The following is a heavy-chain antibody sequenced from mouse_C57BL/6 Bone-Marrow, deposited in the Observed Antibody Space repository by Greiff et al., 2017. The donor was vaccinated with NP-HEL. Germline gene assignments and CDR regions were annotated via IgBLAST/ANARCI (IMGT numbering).Heavy chain of an antibody. Sequence: VQLQQSGAELARPGASVKLSCKASGYTFTSYGISWVKQRTGQGLEWIGEIYPRSGNTYYNEKFKGKATLTADKSSSTAYMELRSLTSEDSAVYFCARSVCDSISVLYWYVDVWGTGTTVTVSS. CDR2: IYPRSGNT. D-gene: IGHD2-10*02. CDR1: GYTFTSYG. J-gene: IGHJ1*03. CDR3: ARSVCDSISVLYWYVDV. V-gene: IGHV1-81*01.